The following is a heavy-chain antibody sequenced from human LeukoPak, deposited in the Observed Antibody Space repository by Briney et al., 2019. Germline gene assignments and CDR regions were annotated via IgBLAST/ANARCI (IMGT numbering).Heavy chain of an antibody. CDR2: ISYDGSNK. CDR3: AKAGSLDITARQNY. Sequence: GGSLRLSCAASGFTFSSYGMHWVRQAPGKGLEWVAVISYDGSNKYYADSVKGRFTISRDNSKNTLFLQMNSLRAEDTAVYYCAKAGSLDITARQNYWGQGTLVTVSS. V-gene: IGHV3-30*18. D-gene: IGHD6-6*01. CDR1: GFTFSSYG. J-gene: IGHJ4*02.